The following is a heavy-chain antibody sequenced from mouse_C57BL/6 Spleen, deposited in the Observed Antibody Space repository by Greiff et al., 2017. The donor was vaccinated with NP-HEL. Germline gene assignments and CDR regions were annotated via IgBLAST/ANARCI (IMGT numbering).Heavy chain of an antibody. D-gene: IGHD2-14*01. V-gene: IGHV1-81*01. Sequence: VQLVESGAELARPGASVKLSCKASGYTFTSYGISWVKQRTGQGLEWIGEIYPRSGNTYYNEKFKGKATLTADKSSSTAYMELRSLTSEDSAVYFCARERGTPYYFDYWGQGTTLTVSS. J-gene: IGHJ2*01. CDR1: GYTFTSYG. CDR2: IYPRSGNT. CDR3: ARERGTPYYFDY.